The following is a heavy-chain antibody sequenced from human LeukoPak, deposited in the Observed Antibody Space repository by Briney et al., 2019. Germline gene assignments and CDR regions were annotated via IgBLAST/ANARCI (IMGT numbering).Heavy chain of an antibody. CDR2: ISTSSSYI. CDR3: ARGAGVGWFGELIYYMDV. Sequence: GGSLRLSCAASGFTLSSYAMSWVRQAPGKGLEWVSSISTSSSYIYYADSVKGRFTISRDNARNSLYLQMTTLRAEDTAVYSCARGAGVGWFGELIYYMDVWGKGTTVTVSS. V-gene: IGHV3-21*01. J-gene: IGHJ6*03. CDR1: GFTLSSYA. D-gene: IGHD3-10*01.